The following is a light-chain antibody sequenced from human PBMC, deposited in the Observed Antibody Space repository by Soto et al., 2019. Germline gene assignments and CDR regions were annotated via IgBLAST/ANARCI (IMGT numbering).Light chain of an antibody. V-gene: IGKV1-5*01. CDR3: QQYGSSPLT. CDR2: DAS. Sequence: DILMTQSPSTLSASVGDSVTFTCRASQSISTWLAWYQQKPGKAPKLLIYDASRLDSGVPSRFSGSGSGTDFTLTISRLEPEDFAVYYCQQYGSSPLTFGQGTKVDIK. J-gene: IGKJ1*01. CDR1: QSISTW.